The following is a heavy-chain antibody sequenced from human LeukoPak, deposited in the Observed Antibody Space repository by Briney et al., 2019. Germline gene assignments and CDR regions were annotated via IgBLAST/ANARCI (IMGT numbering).Heavy chain of an antibody. D-gene: IGHD6-13*01. V-gene: IGHV3-74*01. CDR3: ARDDRSPGDSWPPLYLYYYYGMDV. CDR1: GFTFSSYW. CDR2: INSDGSST. J-gene: IGHJ6*02. Sequence: GGSLRLSCAASGFTFSSYWMHWVRQAPGKGLVWVSRINSDGSSTSYADSVKGRFTISRDNAKNTLYLQMNSLRAEDTAVYYCARDDRSPGDSWPPLYLYYYYGMDVWGQGTTVTVSS.